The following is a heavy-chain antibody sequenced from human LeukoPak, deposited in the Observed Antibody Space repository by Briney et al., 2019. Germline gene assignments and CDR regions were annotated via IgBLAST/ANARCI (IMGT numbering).Heavy chain of an antibody. Sequence: PSGTLSLTCAVSGGSISSSNWWSWVRQPPGKGLEWIGEVYHSGSTNYNPSLKSRVTISVDKSKNQFSLKLSSVTAADTAVYYCARVEWLLDYYYYKDVWGKGTTVTVSS. J-gene: IGHJ6*03. CDR3: ARVEWLLDYYYYKDV. V-gene: IGHV4-4*02. CDR1: GGSISSSNW. D-gene: IGHD3-3*01. CDR2: VYHSGST.